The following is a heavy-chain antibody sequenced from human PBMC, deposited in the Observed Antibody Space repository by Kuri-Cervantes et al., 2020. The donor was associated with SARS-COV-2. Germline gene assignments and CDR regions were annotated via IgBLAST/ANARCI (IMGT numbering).Heavy chain of an antibody. J-gene: IGHJ4*02. CDR3: AKTSKSASSWFGHFDY. V-gene: IGHV3-30*18. CDR2: TSYNGKEN. Sequence: GGSLRLSCVASGVSLRDFGMHWVRQAPGKGLEWVAATSYNGKENYYGDSVKGRFTISRDNSKNTLYLEMDSLRTDDTAVYFCAKTSKSASSWFGHFDYWGQGSLVTVSS. CDR1: GVSLRDFG. D-gene: IGHD6-13*01.